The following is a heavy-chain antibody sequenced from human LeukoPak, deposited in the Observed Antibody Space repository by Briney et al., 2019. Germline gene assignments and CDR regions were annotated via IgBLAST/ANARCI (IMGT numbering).Heavy chain of an antibody. D-gene: IGHD2-21*01. CDR3: VRHDSFIPF. Sequence: GGSLRLSCAASGFTFTNYAMTWVRQAPGEGLEWVSSISDTYATTYYTDSVKGRCTISRDNSKNTVSLQLNNLRAEDTAVYFCVRHDSFIPFWGQGTLVTVSS. J-gene: IGHJ4*02. V-gene: IGHV3-23*01. CDR1: GFTFTNYA. CDR2: ISDTYATT.